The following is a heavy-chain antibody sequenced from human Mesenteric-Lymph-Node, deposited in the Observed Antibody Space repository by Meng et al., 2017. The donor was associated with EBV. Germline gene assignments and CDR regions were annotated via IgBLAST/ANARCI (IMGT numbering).Heavy chain of an antibody. V-gene: IGHV1-46*01. J-gene: IGHJ5*02. CDR2: INPSGGYT. CDR1: GYTFTTYF. CDR3: ARIKGNGDWFDP. Sequence: QGQLVQSGAEVKKPGASVKVSCKATGYTFTTYFMHWVRQAPGQGLEWMGLINPSGGYTSYAQNFQGRVTMTRDTSTSTVYTELSSLRSEDTAVYYCARIKGNGDWFDPWGQGTLVTVSS. D-gene: IGHD4-23*01.